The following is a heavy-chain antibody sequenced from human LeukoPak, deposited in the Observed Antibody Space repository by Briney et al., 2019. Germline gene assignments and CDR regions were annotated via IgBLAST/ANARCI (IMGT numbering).Heavy chain of an antibody. J-gene: IGHJ4*02. CDR1: GFTFSSYA. CDR3: ARVRWELLLIDY. CDR2: ISYDGSNK. D-gene: IGHD2-15*01. Sequence: GGSLRLSCAASGFTFSSYAMHWVRQAPGKGLEWVAVISYDGSNKYYAGSVKGRFTISRDNSKNTLYLQMNSLRAEDTAVYYCARVRWELLLIDYWGQGTLVTVSS. V-gene: IGHV3-30-3*01.